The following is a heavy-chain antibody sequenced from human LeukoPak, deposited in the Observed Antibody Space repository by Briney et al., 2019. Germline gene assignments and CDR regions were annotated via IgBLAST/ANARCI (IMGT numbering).Heavy chain of an antibody. D-gene: IGHD1-1*01. V-gene: IGHV3-66*01. J-gene: IGHJ4*02. Sequence: GGSLRLSCVASGFTVGTSYMTWVRQAPGGGLECVSFIENTGTTYYADSVKGRFTISRDNSKNTLYLQMNSLRAEDTAVYYCFFPGVTGKVYWGQGTLVTASS. CDR3: FFPGVTGKVY. CDR1: GFTVGTSY. CDR2: IENTGTT.